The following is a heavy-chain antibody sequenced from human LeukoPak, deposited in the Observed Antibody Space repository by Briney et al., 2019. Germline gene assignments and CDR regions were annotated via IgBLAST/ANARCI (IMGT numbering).Heavy chain of an antibody. V-gene: IGHV1-2*04. J-gene: IGHJ4*02. CDR3: ARVSRFLEWADFDY. D-gene: IGHD3-3*01. CDR1: GYTFTGYY. CDR2: INPNSGGT. Sequence: GASVKVSCKASGYTFTGYYMHWVRRAPGQGLEWMGWINPNSGGTNYAQKFQGWVTMTRDTSISTAYMELSRLRSDDTAVYYCARVSRFLEWADFDYWGQGTLVTVSS.